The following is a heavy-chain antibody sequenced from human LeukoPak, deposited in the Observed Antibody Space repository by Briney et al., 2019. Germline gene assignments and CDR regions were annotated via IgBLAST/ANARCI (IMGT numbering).Heavy chain of an antibody. CDR1: GGTFSSYA. Sequence: SVKVSCKASGGTFSSYAISGVRQAPGQGLEWMGRIIPIFGTANYAQKFQGRVTITTDESTRTAYMELSSLRSEDTAVYYCARAVAGTVWFDPWGQGTLVTVSS. D-gene: IGHD6-19*01. J-gene: IGHJ5*02. CDR3: ARAVAGTVWFDP. CDR2: IIPIFGTA. V-gene: IGHV1-69*05.